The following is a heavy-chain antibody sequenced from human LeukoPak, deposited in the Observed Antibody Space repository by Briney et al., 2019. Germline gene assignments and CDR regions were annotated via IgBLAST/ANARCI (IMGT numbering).Heavy chain of an antibody. CDR3: ARDRSDIVVVPAALSNSKTTVTTLPPRYFDY. V-gene: IGHV1-18*04. Sequence: GASVKVSCKASGYTFTSYGISWVRQAPGQGLEWMGWISAYNGNTNYAQKLQSRVTMTTDTSTSTAYMELRSLRSDDTAVYYCARDRSDIVVVPAALSNSKTTVTTLPPRYFDYWGQGTLVTVSS. CDR1: GYTFTSYG. CDR2: ISAYNGNT. J-gene: IGHJ4*02. D-gene: IGHD2-2*01.